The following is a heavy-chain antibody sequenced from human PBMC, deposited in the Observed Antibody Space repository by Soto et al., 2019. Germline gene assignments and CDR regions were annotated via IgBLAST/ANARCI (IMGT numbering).Heavy chain of an antibody. CDR3: ARGGDSYTIFDY. CDR1: GGSISSGGFY. V-gene: IGHV4-31*03. D-gene: IGHD5-18*01. Sequence: PSETLSLTCTVSGGSISSGGFYWSWIRQYPGKGLEWIGYIYHSGSTYYNPSLKSRLIMFIDTSKNQFSLKLISVTAADTALYFCARGGDSYTIFDYWGQGTRVTVSS. J-gene: IGHJ4*02. CDR2: IYHSGST.